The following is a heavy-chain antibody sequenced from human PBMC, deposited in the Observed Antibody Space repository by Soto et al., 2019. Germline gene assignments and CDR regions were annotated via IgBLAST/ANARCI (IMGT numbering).Heavy chain of an antibody. CDR3: ARDQERRPLVGHCIGNTCDRGIIDY. CDR2: ICHDGSNK. Sequence: SLRLSCAASGFTFSNYGLHWVRQAPGKGLEWVPLICHDGSNKDYTDSVTGRFTISRDNSKNTLYLQMDSLRAEDTGIYYCARDQERRPLVGHCIGNTCDRGIIDYWGQGTLVTVSS. CDR1: GFTFSNYG. D-gene: IGHD2-15*01. J-gene: IGHJ4*02. V-gene: IGHV3-30*12.